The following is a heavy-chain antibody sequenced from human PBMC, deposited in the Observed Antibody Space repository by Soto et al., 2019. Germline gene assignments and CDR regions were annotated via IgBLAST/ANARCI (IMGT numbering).Heavy chain of an antibody. CDR1: GASIKSGGYY. V-gene: IGHV4-39*07. CDR3: ASRDPGTSVDY. J-gene: IGHJ4*02. Sequence: PWSTLSLTCTVSGASIKSGGYYGGWIRQLPGKGLEWIGYIYRTGSTNYNPSLESRVTISLDTSQNQFSLKVTSLTAADTAVYYCASRDPGTSVDYWGQGTVVNVSS. D-gene: IGHD1-7*01. CDR2: IYRTGST.